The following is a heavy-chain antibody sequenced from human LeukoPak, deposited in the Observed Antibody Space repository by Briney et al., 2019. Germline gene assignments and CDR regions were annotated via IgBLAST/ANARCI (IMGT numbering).Heavy chain of an antibody. Sequence: GESLRLSCAASGFTFSSCAMAWARQAPGKGLEWVSGISSGGGGTYYTDSIKGRFTISRDNSKNTLYLQMNRLRGEDTAVYYCAKTNVNSNSYFDFWGQGTLVTVSS. CDR3: AKTNVNSNSYFDF. D-gene: IGHD6-6*01. V-gene: IGHV3-23*01. J-gene: IGHJ4*02. CDR2: ISSGGGGT. CDR1: GFTFSSCA.